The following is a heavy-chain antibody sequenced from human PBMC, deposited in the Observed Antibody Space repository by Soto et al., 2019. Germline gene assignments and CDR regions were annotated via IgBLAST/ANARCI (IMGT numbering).Heavy chain of an antibody. CDR1: GFTVSSNY. D-gene: IGHD6-13*01. Sequence: PGGSLRLSCAASGFTVSSNYMSWVRQAPGKGLEWVSLIYSGGSTYYADSVKGRFTISRDNAKNSLYLQMNRLRAEDTAVYYCAREGPGSSSWYVDSWGQGTLVTVSS. V-gene: IGHV3-66*01. J-gene: IGHJ4*02. CDR2: IYSGGST. CDR3: AREGPGSSSWYVDS.